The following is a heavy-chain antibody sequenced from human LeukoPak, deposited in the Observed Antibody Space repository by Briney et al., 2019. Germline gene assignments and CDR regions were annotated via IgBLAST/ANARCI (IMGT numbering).Heavy chain of an antibody. CDR1: GYTFITYG. D-gene: IGHD6-13*01. Sequence: ASVKVSCKAFGYTFITYGISWVRQAPGQGLEWMGWISGSNGNTNYAQKVQGRVTMTIDTFTSTAYMELRTLRSDDTAVYYCARVGSYTSSWYSYYYMDVWGKGTTVTVSS. V-gene: IGHV1-18*01. CDR2: ISGSNGNT. CDR3: ARVGSYTSSWYSYYYMDV. J-gene: IGHJ6*03.